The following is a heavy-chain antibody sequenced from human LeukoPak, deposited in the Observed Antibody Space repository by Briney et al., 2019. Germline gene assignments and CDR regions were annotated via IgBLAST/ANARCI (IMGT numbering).Heavy chain of an antibody. CDR2: ISYDGSNK. CDR3: ARDGVLRFLEWLSLDY. D-gene: IGHD3-3*01. CDR1: GFTFSSYA. Sequence: GGSLRLSCAASGFTFSSYAMHWVRQAPGKGLERVAVISYDGSNKYYADSVKGRFTISRDNSKNTLYLQMNSLRAEDTAVYYCARDGVLRFLEWLSLDYWGQGTLVTVSS. V-gene: IGHV3-30*04. J-gene: IGHJ4*02.